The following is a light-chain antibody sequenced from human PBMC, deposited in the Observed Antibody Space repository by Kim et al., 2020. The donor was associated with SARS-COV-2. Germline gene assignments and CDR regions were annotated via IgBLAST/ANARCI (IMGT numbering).Light chain of an antibody. Sequence: EIVLTQSPGTLSLSPGERATLSCRASQPVSSVYLSWYQQKPGRAPRLLIYSAVTRATGIPDRFSGSGSGTDFTLTISRLEPVDFAVYYCQQFGGASLYIFGQGTKLEIK. CDR2: SAV. V-gene: IGKV3-20*01. CDR3: QQFGGASLYI. J-gene: IGKJ2*01. CDR1: QPVSSVY.